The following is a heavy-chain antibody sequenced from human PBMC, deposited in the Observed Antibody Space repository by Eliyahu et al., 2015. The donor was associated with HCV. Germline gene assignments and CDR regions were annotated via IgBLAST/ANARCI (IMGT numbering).Heavy chain of an antibody. CDR2: ISGSSTTI. CDR3: ARDSPYSGYYFDY. J-gene: IGHJ4*02. CDR1: GFTFINYS. V-gene: IGHV3-48*01. Sequence: EVQLVESGGGLVQSGGSLXLSCAASGFTFINYSMNWVRQAPGKGLEWISYISGSSTTIYYADSVKGRFTISRDNARDTLYLQMNSLRAEDTAVYFCARDSPYSGYYFDYWGQGTLLTVSS. D-gene: IGHD4-11*01.